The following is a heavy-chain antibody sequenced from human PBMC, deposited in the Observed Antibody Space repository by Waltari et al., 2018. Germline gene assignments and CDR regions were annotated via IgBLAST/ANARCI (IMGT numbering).Heavy chain of an antibody. D-gene: IGHD5-12*01. CDR3: ARRWLRSDSFDI. Sequence: EVQLVESGGGLVQPGGSLRLSCAASGFTFSSYEMNWVRQAPGKGREGVSYISIGGMTVYYTDSVKGRFSISRDDAKSSLYLQMNSLRAEDTAVYYCARRWLRSDSFDIWGQGTMVTVSS. J-gene: IGHJ3*02. CDR2: ISIGGMTV. V-gene: IGHV3-48*03. CDR1: GFTFSSYE.